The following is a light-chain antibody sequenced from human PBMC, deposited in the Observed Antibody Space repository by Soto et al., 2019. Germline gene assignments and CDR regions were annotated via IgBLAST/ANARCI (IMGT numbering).Light chain of an antibody. J-gene: IGKJ2*01. Sequence: DIQMTPSPSSLSASVGDRVTITCRASQTITSYLNWYQQRPGKAPKLLIYAAFSLQSGVPSRFSGSGSGTDFTLTISSLQPEDFATYYCQHSYSIPYTFGQGTKLEIK. CDR2: AAF. CDR3: QHSYSIPYT. V-gene: IGKV1-39*01. CDR1: QTITSY.